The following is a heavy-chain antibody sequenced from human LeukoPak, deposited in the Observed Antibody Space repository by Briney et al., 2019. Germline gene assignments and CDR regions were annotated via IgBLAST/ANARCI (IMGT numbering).Heavy chain of an antibody. V-gene: IGHV1-69*05. D-gene: IGHD5-18*01. CDR2: IIPIFGTA. CDR3: ARSTAPGFYYYYYMDV. Sequence: GVSVKVSCKASGGTFSSYAISWVRQAPGQGLELMGRIIPIFGTANYAQKFQGRVTITTDESTSTAYMELSSLRSEDTAVYYCARSTAPGFYYYYYMDVWGKGTTVTVSS. CDR1: GGTFSSYA. J-gene: IGHJ6*03.